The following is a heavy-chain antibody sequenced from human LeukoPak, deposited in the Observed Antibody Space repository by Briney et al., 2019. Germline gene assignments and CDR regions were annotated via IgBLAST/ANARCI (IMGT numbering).Heavy chain of an antibody. J-gene: IGHJ5*02. CDR3: ARDSSYRGSSWWFDP. CDR1: GYTFTDYY. D-gene: IGHD6-6*01. CDR2: INPSGSRT. Sequence: GASVKVSCKASGYTFTDYYMHWVRQAPGRGLEWVGLINPSGSRTICAQKFQGRVTMTRDTSTSTDYMELSSLTSEDTAVYCCARDSSYRGSSWWFDPWGQGTLVTVSS. V-gene: IGHV1-46*01.